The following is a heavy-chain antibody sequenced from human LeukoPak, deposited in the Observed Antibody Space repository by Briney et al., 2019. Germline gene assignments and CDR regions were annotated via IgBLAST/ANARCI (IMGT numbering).Heavy chain of an antibody. Sequence: PGGSLRLSCAASGFTFSSYAMSWVRQAPGKGLEWVSTISGSGGNTYYADSVKGRFTISRDNSKNTLYLQMNSLRAEDTAVYYCAKSFEYSSSGGAFDIWGQGTMVTVSS. CDR3: AKSFEYSSSGGAFDI. D-gene: IGHD6-6*01. CDR1: GFTFSSYA. CDR2: ISGSGGNT. V-gene: IGHV3-23*01. J-gene: IGHJ3*02.